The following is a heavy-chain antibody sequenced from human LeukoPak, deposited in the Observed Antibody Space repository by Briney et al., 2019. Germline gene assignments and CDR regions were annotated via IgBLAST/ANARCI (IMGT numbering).Heavy chain of an antibody. CDR1: GFSFNSYS. CDR3: ASRFDY. D-gene: IGHD3-10*01. CDR2: ISSTSNTI. Sequence: GGSLRLSCAASGFSFNSYSMNWVRQAPGKGLEWVSYISSTSNTIYYTESVKGRFTISRDNAKNSLYLQMHSLRAEDTAVYYCASRFDYWGQGTLVTVSS. J-gene: IGHJ4*02. V-gene: IGHV3-48*01.